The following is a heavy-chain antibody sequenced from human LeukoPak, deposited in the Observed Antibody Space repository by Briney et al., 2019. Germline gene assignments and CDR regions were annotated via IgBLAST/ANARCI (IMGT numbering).Heavy chain of an antibody. CDR2: IYYSGST. V-gene: IGHV4-39*01. D-gene: IGHD2-2*02. CDR1: GIYFSGTA. J-gene: IGHJ4*02. Sequence: KPGGSLRVSCTASGIYFSGTAMSWVRQAPGKGLEWIGSIYYSGSTYYNPSLKSRVTISVDTSKNQFSLKLSSVTAADTAVYYCARRRFVVVPAAIPLDWGQGTLVTVSS. CDR3: ARRRFVVVPAAIPLD.